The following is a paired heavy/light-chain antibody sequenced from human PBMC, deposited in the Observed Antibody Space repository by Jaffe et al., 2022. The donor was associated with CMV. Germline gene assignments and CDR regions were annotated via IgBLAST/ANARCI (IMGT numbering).Light chain of an antibody. V-gene: IGKV3-20*01. CDR2: GTS. J-gene: IGKJ1*01. Sequence: EIVLTQSPGTLSLSPGERATLSCRASQSVGSNYLAWYQQKKPGQAPRLLIYGTSSRAPGIPDRFSGSGSGTHFTLTISRLEPEDFAVYYCQQYGTSPWTFGQGTKVEIK. CDR1: QSVGSNY. CDR3: QQYGTSPWT.
Heavy chain of an antibody. CDR2: IFYDSGGI. J-gene: IGHJ3*01. Sequence: QVYLKESGPGLVKPSGTLSLTCTVSDGSISSENWWSWVRQTPGKGLEWIGEIFYDSGGINYNPSLKGRVSISIDKSKSEFSLWLTSVTAADTAIYFCARVNRGAFDVWGQGTKVSVSS. CDR1: DGSISSENW. V-gene: IGHV4-4*02. CDR3: ARVNRGAFDV. D-gene: IGHD2-21*01.